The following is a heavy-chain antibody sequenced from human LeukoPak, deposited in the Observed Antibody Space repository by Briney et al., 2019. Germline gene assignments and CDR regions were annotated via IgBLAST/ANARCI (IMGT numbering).Heavy chain of an antibody. Sequence: PGGSLRLSCAASGFTFSSYAMSWVRQAPGKGLEWVSAISGSGGSTYYADSVKGRFTISRDNSKNTLYLQMNSLRAEDTAVYYCAKLDYYYGSGSYPHWDYWGQGTLVTVSS. CDR2: ISGSGGST. CDR3: AKLDYYYGSGSYPHWDY. CDR1: GFTFSSYA. J-gene: IGHJ4*02. V-gene: IGHV3-23*01. D-gene: IGHD3-10*01.